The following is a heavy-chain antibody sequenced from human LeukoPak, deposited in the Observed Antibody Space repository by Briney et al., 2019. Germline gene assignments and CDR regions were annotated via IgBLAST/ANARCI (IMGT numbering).Heavy chain of an antibody. J-gene: IGHJ4*02. CDR3: AKAYSSGWDFDY. Sequence: ASVKVSCKASGYTFINYAIHWVRQAPGQRLEWMGWINAYNGDTEYSQKLQGRVTITKDTSASTVYMDLSTLRSEDTAVYYCAKAYSSGWDFDYWGQGTLVTVSS. V-gene: IGHV1-3*01. CDR2: INAYNGDT. CDR1: GYTFINYA. D-gene: IGHD6-19*01.